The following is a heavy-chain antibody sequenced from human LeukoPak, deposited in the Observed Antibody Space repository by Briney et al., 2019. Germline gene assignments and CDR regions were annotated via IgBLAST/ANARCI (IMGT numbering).Heavy chain of an antibody. D-gene: IGHD5-18*01. CDR3: ARDELPVDTAMALDY. J-gene: IGHJ4*02. CDR2: IWYDGSNK. Sequence: PGRSLRLSCAASGFTFSSYGMHWVRQAPGEGLEWVAVIWYDGSNKYYAVSVKGRFTISRDNSKNTLYLQMNSLRAEDTAVYYCARDELPVDTAMALDYWGQGTLVTVSS. CDR1: GFTFSSYG. V-gene: IGHV3-33*01.